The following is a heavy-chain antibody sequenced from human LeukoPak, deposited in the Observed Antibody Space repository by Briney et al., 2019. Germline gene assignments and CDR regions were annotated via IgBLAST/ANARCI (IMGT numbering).Heavy chain of an antibody. Sequence: ASETLSLTCTVSGGSISSYYWSWIRQPPGKGLEWIGYIYYSGSTNYNPSLKSRVTISVDTSKNQFSLKLSSVTAADTAVYYCARDSDILTGPNWFDPWGQGTLVTVSS. CDR2: IYYSGST. D-gene: IGHD3-9*01. J-gene: IGHJ5*02. V-gene: IGHV4-59*12. CDR1: GGSISSYY. CDR3: ARDSDILTGPNWFDP.